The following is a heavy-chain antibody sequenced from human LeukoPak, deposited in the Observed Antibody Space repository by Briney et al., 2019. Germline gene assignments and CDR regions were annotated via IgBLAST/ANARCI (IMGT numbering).Heavy chain of an antibody. CDR2: IYHSGST. D-gene: IGHD3-10*02. CDR1: GGSISSGGYY. Sequence: ASETLSLTCTVSGGSISSGGYYWSWIRQPPGKGLEWIGYIYHSGSTYYNPSLKSRVTISVDRSKNQFSLKLSSVTAADTAVYYCARVLRIFGSPPLYYFDYWGQGTLVTVSS. V-gene: IGHV4-30-2*01. CDR3: ARVLRIFGSPPLYYFDY. J-gene: IGHJ4*02.